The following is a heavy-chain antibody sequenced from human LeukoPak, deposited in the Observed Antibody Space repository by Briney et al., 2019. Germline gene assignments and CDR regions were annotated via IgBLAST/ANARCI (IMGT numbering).Heavy chain of an antibody. J-gene: IGHJ3*02. D-gene: IGHD1-26*01. V-gene: IGHV4-34*01. CDR1: GGSFSGYY. Sequence: SETLSLTCAVYGGSFSGYYWSWIRQPPGKGLEWIGEINHSGSTNYNPSLKSRVNISIDTSKNQFSLKLSSLTAADTAVYYCARSRGSYPSAAFDIWGQGTMVTVSS. CDR3: ARSRGSYPSAAFDI. CDR2: INHSGST.